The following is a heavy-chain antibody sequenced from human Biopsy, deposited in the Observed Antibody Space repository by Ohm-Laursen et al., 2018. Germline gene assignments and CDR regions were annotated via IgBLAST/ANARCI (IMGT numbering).Heavy chain of an antibody. Sequence: GTLSLTCTVSGGSFTGHYWTWIRQPPGKGLEWNGHMSRTGYTSYKSSLKSRVTISLDTSRKHFSLRLTSLAAADTAVYYCARGSNEYGGLYFPHWGQGTLVTASS. CDR1: GGSFTGHY. J-gene: IGHJ1*01. D-gene: IGHD4-23*01. V-gene: IGHV4-59*11. CDR2: MSRTGYT. CDR3: ARGSNEYGGLYFPH.